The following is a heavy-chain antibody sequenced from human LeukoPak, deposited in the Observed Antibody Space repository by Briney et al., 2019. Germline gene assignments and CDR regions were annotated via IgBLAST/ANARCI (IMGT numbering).Heavy chain of an antibody. Sequence: GGSLRLSCAASGFTFSDYCMSWIRQAPGKGLEWVSYISKSGTSTKYADSVKGRFSTSRDNAKQSLYLQLNSLTAEDTAVYYCARVRSSGSPLDYWGQGTLVTVSS. D-gene: IGHD3-10*01. CDR1: GFTFSDYC. V-gene: IGHV3-11*05. CDR2: ISKSGTST. J-gene: IGHJ4*02. CDR3: ARVRSSGSPLDY.